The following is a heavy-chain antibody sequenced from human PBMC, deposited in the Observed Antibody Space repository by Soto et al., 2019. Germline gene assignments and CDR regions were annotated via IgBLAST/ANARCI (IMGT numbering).Heavy chain of an antibody. D-gene: IGHD3-3*01. Sequence: QVQLVQSGAEVKKPGSSVKVSCKASGGTFSSYAISWVRQAPGQGLEWMGGIIPIFGTANYAQKFQGRVTITADESTSTAYMELSSLRSEDTAVYYCARDLHTTFWSGYYDYYYYYGMDVWGQGTTVTVSS. CDR2: IIPIFGTA. CDR1: GGTFSSYA. CDR3: ARDLHTTFWSGYYDYYYYYGMDV. J-gene: IGHJ6*02. V-gene: IGHV1-69*01.